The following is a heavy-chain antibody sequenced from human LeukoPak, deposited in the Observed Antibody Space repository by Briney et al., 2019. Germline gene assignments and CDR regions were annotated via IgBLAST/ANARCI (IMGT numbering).Heavy chain of an antibody. D-gene: IGHD6-13*01. CDR2: IYYSGST. J-gene: IGHJ5*02. CDR3: ARVSRSSSCFWFDP. Sequence: SETLSLTCTVSGGSVSSGNYYWSWIRQPPGKGLDWIGYIYYSGSTNYNPSLKSRVTISVDTSKNQFSLKLSSVTAADTAVYYCARVSRSSSCFWFDPWGQGTLVTVSS. V-gene: IGHV4-61*01. CDR1: GGSVSSGNYY.